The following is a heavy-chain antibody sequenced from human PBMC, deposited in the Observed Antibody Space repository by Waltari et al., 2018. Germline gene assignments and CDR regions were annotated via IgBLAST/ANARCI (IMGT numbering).Heavy chain of an antibody. CDR2: IHRSGRT. CDR1: GDSMNTNYW. J-gene: IGHJ4*02. D-gene: IGHD2-2*01. CDR3: ARDRGRGLYHDS. V-gene: IGHV4-4*02. Sequence: QVQLQESGPGLVKPSGTLSLTCSVSGDSMNTNYWWSWVRQAPGKGLEWIGQIHRSGRTHYHPSLESRVATSIDTSKNEFSLEVTSATAADTAVYFCARDRGRGLYHDSWGQGILVTVSP.